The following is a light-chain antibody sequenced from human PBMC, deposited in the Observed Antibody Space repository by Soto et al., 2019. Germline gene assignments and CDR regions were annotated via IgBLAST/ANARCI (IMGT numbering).Light chain of an antibody. V-gene: IGKV3-15*01. CDR3: QQYNNWPWT. J-gene: IGKJ1*01. CDR2: GAS. CDR1: QRFSSN. Sequence: EIVMTQSPATLSVSPGERATLSCRASQRFSSNLAWYQQKPGHAPRLLIYGASTRATGIPARFSGSGSGTEFTLTISSLQSEDCAVYYCQQYNNWPWTFGQGTKVEIK.